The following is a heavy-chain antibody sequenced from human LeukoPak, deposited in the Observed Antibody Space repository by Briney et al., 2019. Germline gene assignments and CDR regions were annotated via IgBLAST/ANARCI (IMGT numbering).Heavy chain of an antibody. J-gene: IGHJ4*02. CDR1: GFTFSSYW. CDR3: ASGAGMITFGGVFDY. Sequence: GGSLRLSCAASGFTFSSYWMHWVRQAPGKGLVWVSRINSDGSSTSYADSVKGRFTLSRDNAKNTLYLQMNSLRAEDTAVYYCASGAGMITFGGVFDYWGQGTLVTVSS. CDR2: INSDGSST. V-gene: IGHV3-74*01. D-gene: IGHD3-16*01.